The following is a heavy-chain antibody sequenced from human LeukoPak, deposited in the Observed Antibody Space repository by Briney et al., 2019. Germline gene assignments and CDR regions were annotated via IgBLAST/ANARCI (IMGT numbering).Heavy chain of an antibody. CDR3: ARGAYGDNWFDP. J-gene: IGHJ5*02. Sequence: PGRSLRLSCAASGFTFSSFGIHWVRQAPGKGLEWVSVIYSGGNAYYADSVKGRFTISRDNSKNTLYLQMNSLRAEDTAVYYCARGAYGDNWFDPWGQGTLVTVSS. D-gene: IGHD4-17*01. CDR1: GFTFSSFG. V-gene: IGHV3-53*01. CDR2: IYSGGNA.